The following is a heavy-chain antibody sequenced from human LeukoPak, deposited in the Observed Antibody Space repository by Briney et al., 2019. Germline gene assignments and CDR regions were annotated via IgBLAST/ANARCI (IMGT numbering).Heavy chain of an antibody. D-gene: IGHD3-22*01. Sequence: GRSLRLSCAASGFSFRSYWMSWVRQAPGKGLEWVANIRQDGNEIYYADSVKGRFSISRDNAKNTVYLQMNSLRAEDTALYHCVRVLSGSWDWFDPWGQGTLVTVSS. CDR3: VRVLSGSWDWFDP. CDR2: IRQDGNEI. CDR1: GFSFRSYW. J-gene: IGHJ5*02. V-gene: IGHV3-7*01.